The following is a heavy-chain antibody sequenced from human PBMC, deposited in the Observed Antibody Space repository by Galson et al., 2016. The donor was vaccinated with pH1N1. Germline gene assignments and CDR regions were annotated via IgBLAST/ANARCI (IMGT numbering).Heavy chain of an antibody. CDR2: IYYTGST. CDR3: ARLDIVVGEHLYYGLDV. D-gene: IGHD2-2*01. V-gene: IGHV4-59*01. CDR1: GVSISPYY. J-gene: IGHJ6*02. Sequence: ETLSLTCTVAGVSISPYYWSWVRQPPGKGLEWIGYIYYTGSTNCSPSLKSRVTMSADTSRNQFSLNLRSVTAADTAVYCCARLDIVVGEHLYYGLDVWGQGTTVTVSS.